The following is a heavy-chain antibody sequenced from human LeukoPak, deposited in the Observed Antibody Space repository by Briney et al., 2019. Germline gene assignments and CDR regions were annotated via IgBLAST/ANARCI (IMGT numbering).Heavy chain of an antibody. D-gene: IGHD3-10*01. CDR1: GGSISSYY. CDR3: AGDGYYGSGSIDY. Sequence: PSETLSLTCTVSGGSISSYYWSWIRQPPGKGLEWIGYIYYSGSTNYNPSLKSRVTISVDTPKNQFSLKLSSVTAADTAVYYCAGDGYYGSGSIDYWGQGTLVTVSS. V-gene: IGHV4-59*01. CDR2: IYYSGST. J-gene: IGHJ4*02.